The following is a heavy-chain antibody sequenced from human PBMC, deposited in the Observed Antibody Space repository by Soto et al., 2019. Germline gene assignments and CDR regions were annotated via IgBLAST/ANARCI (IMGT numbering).Heavy chain of an antibody. CDR3: ARGDPMYGSWFDP. CDR2: INPNSGGT. Sequence: ASVKVSCKASGYTFTGYYMHWLRQAPGQGLEWMGWINPNSGGTNYAQKFQGRVTMTRDTSISTAYMELSRLRSDDTAVYYCARGDPMYGSWFDPWGQGTLVTVSS. V-gene: IGHV1-2*02. CDR1: GYTFTGYY. D-gene: IGHD4-17*01. J-gene: IGHJ5*02.